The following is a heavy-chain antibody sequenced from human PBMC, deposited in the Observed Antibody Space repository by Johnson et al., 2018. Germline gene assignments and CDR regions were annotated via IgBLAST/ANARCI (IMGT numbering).Heavy chain of an antibody. D-gene: IGHD3-16*01. J-gene: IGHJ4*02. CDR3: GRMITFGGERY. Sequence: VRLVQSGGGLVQPGGSLRLSCAASGFTFNRYWMSWVRQAPGKGLEWVANIKQEGSEKHYVDSVKGRFTISRDNAKNSLYLQMNSMRAEDTAVYYCGRMITFGGERYWGQGTLVTVSS. CDR2: IKQEGSEK. CDR1: GFTFNRYW. V-gene: IGHV3-7*01.